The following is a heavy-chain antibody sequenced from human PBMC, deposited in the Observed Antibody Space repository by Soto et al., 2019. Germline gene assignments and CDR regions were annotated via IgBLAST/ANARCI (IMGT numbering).Heavy chain of an antibody. CDR3: SADLPDWGAYAFDY. Sequence: EVQLVESGGGLVEPGGSLRLSCAASGFTFNGAWMNWVRQGPGKGLEWVGRVKSKFDGGTIDYAAPVKGRFTISRDDSRNTVYLQMNNLSTEDTAMYYCSADLPDWGAYAFDYWGQGALVTVSS. CDR2: VKSKFDGGTI. J-gene: IGHJ4*02. D-gene: IGHD3-16*01. CDR1: GFTFNGAW. V-gene: IGHV3-15*07.